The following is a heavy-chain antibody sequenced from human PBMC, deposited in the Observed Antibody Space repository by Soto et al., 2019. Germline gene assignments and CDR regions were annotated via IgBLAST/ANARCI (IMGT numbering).Heavy chain of an antibody. Sequence: LSLTCSVSGGSISRYYWSWIRQPPGKGLEWIGYAYYSGDTGYNPSLKSRVTMAVDTSKSQVSLKLSSVTAADTAVYYCARDRSTYGGGGTGEVKENWFDPWGQGALVTVSS. J-gene: IGHJ5*02. CDR3: ARDRSTYGGGGTGEVKENWFDP. V-gene: IGHV4-59*01. D-gene: IGHD2-8*01. CDR2: AYYSGDT. CDR1: GGSISRYY.